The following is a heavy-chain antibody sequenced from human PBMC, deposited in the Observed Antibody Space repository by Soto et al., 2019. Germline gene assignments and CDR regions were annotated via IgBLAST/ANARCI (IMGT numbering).Heavy chain of an antibody. CDR1: GFTFSSYA. CDR3: ARDPDSSGYYYFDY. J-gene: IGHJ4*02. CDR2: ISSYGGST. V-gene: IGHV3-64*01. Sequence: EVQLVESGGGLVQPGVSLRLSCAASGFTFSSYAMHWVRQAPGKGLEYVSAISSYGGSTYYANSVTGRFTISRDNSKNTLYLQMGSLRAEDMAVYYCARDPDSSGYYYFDYWGQGTLVTVSS. D-gene: IGHD3-22*01.